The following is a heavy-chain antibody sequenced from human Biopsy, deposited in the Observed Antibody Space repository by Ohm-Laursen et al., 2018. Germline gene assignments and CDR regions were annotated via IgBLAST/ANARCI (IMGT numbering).Heavy chain of an antibody. CDR3: AKINPSSIYYYYGMDV. Sequence: GSLRLSCTASGFTFHTYAMSWVRQAPGKGLEWVSAISVSAGSTNYADSVKGRFTISRDNSKNTLYLQLNSLRAEDTALYYCAKINPSSIYYYYGMDVWGQGTTVTVSS. J-gene: IGHJ6*02. CDR2: ISVSAGST. V-gene: IGHV3-23*01. CDR1: GFTFHTYA.